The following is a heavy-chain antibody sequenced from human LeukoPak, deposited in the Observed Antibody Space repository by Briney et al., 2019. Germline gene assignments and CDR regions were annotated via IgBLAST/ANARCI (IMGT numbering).Heavy chain of an antibody. CDR3: ARDLTAVIGRLFYYYMDV. CDR1: GYTFTGYY. CDR2: IIPILGTT. Sequence: SVKVSCKASGYTFTGYYIHWVRQAPGQGLEWMGGIIPILGTTKNAQKFQDRVTITADESTSTAYMELSRLRSEDTAIYYCARDLTAVIGRLFYYYMDVWGKGTTVTVSS. J-gene: IGHJ6*03. D-gene: IGHD2-21*01. V-gene: IGHV1-69*13.